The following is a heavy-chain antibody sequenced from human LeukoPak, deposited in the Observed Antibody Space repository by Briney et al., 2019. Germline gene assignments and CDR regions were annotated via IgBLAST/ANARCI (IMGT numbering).Heavy chain of an antibody. CDR3: ARGLVVSGYVSAVDI. Sequence: PGGSLRLSCAASGFTFSSYWMSWVRQAPGKGLEWVANIKKDGSEKYYVDSVKGRFTISRDNAKTSLYLQMNSLRAEDTAVYYCARGLVVSGYVSAVDIWGQGTMVTVSS. D-gene: IGHD2-15*01. V-gene: IGHV3-7*01. CDR2: IKKDGSEK. CDR1: GFTFSSYW. J-gene: IGHJ3*02.